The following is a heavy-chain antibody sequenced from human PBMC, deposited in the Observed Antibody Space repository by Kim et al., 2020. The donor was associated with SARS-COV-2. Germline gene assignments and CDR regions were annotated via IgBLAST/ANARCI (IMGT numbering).Heavy chain of an antibody. CDR3: AGEGYSDAFYAEFLQH. D-gene: IGHD5-12*01. CDR2: VNWNSETR. J-gene: IGHJ1*01. V-gene: IGHV3-9*01. CDR1: GFSFDDYA. Sequence: GGSLRLSCATSGFSFDDYAMHWVRQAPGKGLEWISVVNWNSETRNYADSVKGRFTISRDNLKNSLYLQMDNLRPDDTAVYYCAGEGYSDAFYAEFLQHWGQGTVVTVSS.